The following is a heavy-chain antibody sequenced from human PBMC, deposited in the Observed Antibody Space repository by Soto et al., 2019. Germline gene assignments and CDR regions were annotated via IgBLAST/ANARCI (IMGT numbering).Heavy chain of an antibody. J-gene: IGHJ4*02. CDR1: GFTFSSYA. CDR2: ISGSGGST. Sequence: PGGSLRLSCAASGFTFSSYAMSWVRQAPGKGLAWVSAISGSGGSTYYADSVKGRFTISRDNSKNTLYLQMNSLRAEDTAVYYCAKAPLDVVGANDYWGQGTLVTVSS. V-gene: IGHV3-23*01. CDR3: AKAPLDVVGANDY. D-gene: IGHD1-26*01.